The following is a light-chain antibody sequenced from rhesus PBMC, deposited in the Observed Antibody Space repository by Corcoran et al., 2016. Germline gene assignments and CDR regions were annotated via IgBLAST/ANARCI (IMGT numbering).Light chain of an antibody. V-gene: IGKV1-19*01. CDR3: QHYYDVPYS. J-gene: IGKJ2*01. CDR2: YAS. CDR1: QDISSW. Sequence: DIQMTQSPSSLSASVGDRVTIACHASQDISSWLAWYQQKPGKAPKPLIYYASTLQSGAPSRFSGSGSGTDFPLTISGLPPEDFATYFCQHYYDVPYSFGRGTKVDIK.